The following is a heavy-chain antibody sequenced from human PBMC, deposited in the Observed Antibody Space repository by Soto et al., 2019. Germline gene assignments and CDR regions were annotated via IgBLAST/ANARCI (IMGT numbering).Heavy chain of an antibody. D-gene: IGHD3-10*02. CDR1: GGSISSYY. V-gene: IGHV4-59*01. CDR3: ASMIGDPVLSLDS. Sequence: QVQLQESGPGLVKPSETLSLTCTVSGGSISSYYWSWIRQPPGKGLEWIGFIFYSGSTSYNPSLKSRVTISIHTSGYRFSLKLNSVTAAATAVYYCASMIGDPVLSLDSWGQGTLVAVSS. CDR2: IFYSGST. J-gene: IGHJ5*01.